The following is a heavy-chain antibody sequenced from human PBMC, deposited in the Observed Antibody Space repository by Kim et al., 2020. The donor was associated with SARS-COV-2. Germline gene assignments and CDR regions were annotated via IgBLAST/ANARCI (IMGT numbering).Heavy chain of an antibody. Sequence: GESLKISCKGSGYSFTSYWIGWVRQMPGKGLEWMGIIYPGDSDTRYSPSFQGQVTISADKSISTAYLQWSSLKASDTAMYYCARQIPLYGMVDGMDVWGQGTTVTVSS. V-gene: IGHV5-51*01. CDR2: IYPGDSDT. CDR3: ARQIPLYGMVDGMDV. CDR1: GYSFTSYW. J-gene: IGHJ6*02. D-gene: IGHD1-26*01.